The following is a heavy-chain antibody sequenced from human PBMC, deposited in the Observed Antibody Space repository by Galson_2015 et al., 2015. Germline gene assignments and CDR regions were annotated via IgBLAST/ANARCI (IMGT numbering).Heavy chain of an antibody. D-gene: IGHD3-10*01. CDR1: GFTFSSYA. V-gene: IGHV3-30-3*01. J-gene: IGHJ3*02. CDR3: ASLKLLWFGELLLGPDAFDI. CDR2: ISYDGSNK. Sequence: SLRLSCAASGFTFSSYAMHWVRQAPGKGLEWVAVISYDGSNKYYADSVKGRFTISRDNSKNTLYLQMNSLRAEDTAVYYCASLKLLWFGELLLGPDAFDIWGQGTMVTVSS.